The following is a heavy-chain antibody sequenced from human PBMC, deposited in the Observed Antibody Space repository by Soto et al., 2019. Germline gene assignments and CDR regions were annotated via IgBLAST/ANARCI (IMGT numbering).Heavy chain of an antibody. CDR1: GGTFSSYA. CDR2: IIPIFGTA. CDR3: ARGIAAAGHSAIYYYYGMDV. V-gene: IGHV1-69*01. J-gene: IGHJ6*02. D-gene: IGHD6-13*01. Sequence: QVQLVQSGAEVKKPGSSVKVSCKASGGTFSSYAISWVRQAPGQGLEWMGGIIPIFGTANYAQKFQGRVTITADESTSTAYMELSSLRSEDTAVYYCARGIAAAGHSAIYYYYGMDVWCQVTTVTVS.